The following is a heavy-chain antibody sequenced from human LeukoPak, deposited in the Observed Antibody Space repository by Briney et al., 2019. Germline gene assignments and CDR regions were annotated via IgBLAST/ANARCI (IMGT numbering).Heavy chain of an antibody. CDR2: INHSGST. D-gene: IGHD2-2*01. V-gene: IGHV4-34*01. J-gene: IGHJ5*02. Sequence: SETLSLTCAVYGGSFSGYYWSWIRQPPGKGLEWIGEINHSGSTNYNPSLKSRVTISVDTSKNQFSLKLSSVTAADTAVYYCAVVPAATPTPSNWFDPWGQGTLVTVSS. CDR1: GGSFSGYY. CDR3: AVVPAATPTPSNWFDP.